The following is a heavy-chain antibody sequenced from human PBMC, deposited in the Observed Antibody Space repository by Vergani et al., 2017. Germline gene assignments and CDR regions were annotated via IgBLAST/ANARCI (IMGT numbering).Heavy chain of an antibody. V-gene: IGHV5-51*01. D-gene: IGHD1-1*01. CDR1: EYSFGNYW. Sequence: EVELVQSGPEMRKPGESLKISCKGSEYSFGNYWIGWVRQRPRQGLEWMGIIYPADSDTRYSPSFQGQVTISADKSISTAFLQWDSLTASDTALYYCARHTTYTDSWGQETLVTVAS. CDR3: ARHTTYTDS. J-gene: IGHJ4*02. CDR2: IYPADSDT.